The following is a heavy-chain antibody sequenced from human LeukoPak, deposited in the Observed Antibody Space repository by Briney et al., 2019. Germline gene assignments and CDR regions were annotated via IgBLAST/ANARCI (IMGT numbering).Heavy chain of an antibody. V-gene: IGHV5-51*01. CDR1: GYDFTTYW. Sequence: GESLKISCKGSGYDFTTYWIGWVRQMPGQGLEWMGIIYPGDSDTRNSPSFHGQVTISADKSISTLYLQWSSLKASDTAMYYCARDGPVPATADAFDIWGQGTMVTVSS. CDR2: IYPGDSDT. CDR3: ARDGPVPATADAFDI. D-gene: IGHD2-2*01. J-gene: IGHJ3*02.